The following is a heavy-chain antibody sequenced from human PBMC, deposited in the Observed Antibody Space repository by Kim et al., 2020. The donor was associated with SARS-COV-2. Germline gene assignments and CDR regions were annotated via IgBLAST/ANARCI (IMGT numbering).Heavy chain of an antibody. CDR3: ARGRRWDAHNGLDI. V-gene: IGHV3-74*01. Sequence: DSVKGRFTIARENAENTGYLQMDSMRAEDTAVYYCARGRRWDAHNGLDIWGEGRMVTVSS. J-gene: IGHJ3*02. D-gene: IGHD1-26*01.